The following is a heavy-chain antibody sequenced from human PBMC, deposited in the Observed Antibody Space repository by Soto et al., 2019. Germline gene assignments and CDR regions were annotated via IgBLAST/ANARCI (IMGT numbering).Heavy chain of an antibody. D-gene: IGHD1-26*01. Sequence: VASVKVSCKASGYTFTGYYVHWVRQAPGQGLEWVGWINPNSGDTYLAQRFQGRVTMNRDTSIGTAYMELRGLTSDDTAEYYCAKGGAIVAAGTRVYLYNAMDVWGQGTTVTVSS. V-gene: IGHV1-2*02. CDR3: AKGGAIVAAGTRVYLYNAMDV. J-gene: IGHJ6*02. CDR1: GYTFTGYY. CDR2: INPNSGDT.